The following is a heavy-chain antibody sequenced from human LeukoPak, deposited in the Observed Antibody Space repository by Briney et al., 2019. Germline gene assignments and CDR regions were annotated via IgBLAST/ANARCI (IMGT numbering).Heavy chain of an antibody. Sequence: GGSLRLSCAASEFTFSDDWMSWVRQAPGKGLEWVGRIKSKTDGGTTDYAAPVKGSFTISRDDSKNLLYLQMKSLKTDDTGVYYCSTGAFWGQGTLVTVSS. CDR2: IKSKTDGGTT. CDR3: STGAF. J-gene: IGHJ4*02. CDR1: EFTFSDDW. V-gene: IGHV3-15*01.